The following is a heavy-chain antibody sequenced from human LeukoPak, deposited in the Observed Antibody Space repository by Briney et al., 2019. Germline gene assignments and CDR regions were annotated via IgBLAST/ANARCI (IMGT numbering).Heavy chain of an antibody. CDR1: GGSISSSNW. CDR2: IYHSGST. D-gene: IGHD1-26*01. V-gene: IGHV4-4*02. J-gene: IGHJ4*02. CDR3: ARQWELLRDY. Sequence: SETLSLTCAVSGGSISSSNWWSWVRQPPGKGLEWIGEIYHSGSTNYNPSLKSRVTISVDTSKNQFSLKLSSVTAADTAVYYCARQWELLRDYWGQGTLVTVSS.